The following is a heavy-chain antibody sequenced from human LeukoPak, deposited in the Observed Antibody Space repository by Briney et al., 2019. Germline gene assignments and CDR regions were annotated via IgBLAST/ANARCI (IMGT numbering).Heavy chain of an antibody. CDR3: ARGGAGPLRD. J-gene: IGHJ4*02. CDR2: ISNSGSP. CDR1: SAPVSSYY. V-gene: IGHV4-59*02. D-gene: IGHD3-10*01. Sequence: PSETLSLTCTVSSAPVSSYYWSWVRQPPGGGLEWIGYISNSGSPSYNPSFKSRVTFSADTSKNHLSLKLNSVTPAETAVYFCARGGAGPLRDWGQGTLVTVSS.